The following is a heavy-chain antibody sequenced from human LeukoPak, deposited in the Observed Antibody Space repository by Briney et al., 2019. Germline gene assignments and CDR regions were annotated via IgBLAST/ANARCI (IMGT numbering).Heavy chain of an antibody. CDR3: ARIGGQQLVKVQK. D-gene: IGHD6-13*01. Sequence: PGGSLRLSCAASGFTFSSYSMNWVRQAPGKGLEWVSYISSSSSTTYYADSVKGRFTISRDNAKNSLYLQMNSLRAEDTAVYYCARIGGQQLVKVQKWGQGTLVTVSS. CDR1: GFTFSSYS. J-gene: IGHJ4*02. V-gene: IGHV3-48*01. CDR2: ISSSSSTT.